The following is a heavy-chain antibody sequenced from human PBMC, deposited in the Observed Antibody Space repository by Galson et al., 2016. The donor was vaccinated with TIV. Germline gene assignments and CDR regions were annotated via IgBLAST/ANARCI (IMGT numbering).Heavy chain of an antibody. Sequence: LSLTCAVSGYSISSGYYWGWIRQPPGKGLEWIGTVSYSGSTDYSPSLKSRVTISVDTSKNQFSLKLSSVTAADTAAYYCARAFVATVLLTAATTYWFDSWGQGILVTVSS. CDR2: VSYSGST. CDR1: GYSISSGYY. V-gene: IGHV4-38-2*01. CDR3: ARAFVATVLLTAATTYWFDS. J-gene: IGHJ5*01. D-gene: IGHD6-25*01.